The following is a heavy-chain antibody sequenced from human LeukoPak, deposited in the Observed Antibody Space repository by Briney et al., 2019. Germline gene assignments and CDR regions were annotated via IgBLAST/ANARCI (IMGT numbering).Heavy chain of an antibody. J-gene: IGHJ4*02. Sequence: GESLKISCKGSGYSFTSYWIGWVRQMPGKGLEWMGIIYPGDSDTRYSPSFQGQVTISADKSISTAYLQWSSLKASDTAMYYCAKHYYVSSGYYYFDYWGQGTLVTVSS. CDR1: GYSFTSYW. CDR2: IYPGDSDT. V-gene: IGHV5-51*01. CDR3: AKHYYVSSGYYYFDY. D-gene: IGHD3-22*01.